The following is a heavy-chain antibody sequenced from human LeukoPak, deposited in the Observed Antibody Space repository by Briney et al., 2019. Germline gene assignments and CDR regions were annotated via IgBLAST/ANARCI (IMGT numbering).Heavy chain of an antibody. D-gene: IGHD2-2*01. V-gene: IGHV4-34*01. CDR1: GGSFSQYY. CDR2: TNYSGGN. Sequence: SETLSLTCAVYGGSFSQYYWSWMRQPPGKGLEWIGETNYSGGNNYNPSLKSRLTISVDTSKNQFSLRLSSVTAADTAIYYCARHAPVEPPARAFDFWGHGNLVVV. CDR3: ARHAPVEPPARAFDF. J-gene: IGHJ4*01.